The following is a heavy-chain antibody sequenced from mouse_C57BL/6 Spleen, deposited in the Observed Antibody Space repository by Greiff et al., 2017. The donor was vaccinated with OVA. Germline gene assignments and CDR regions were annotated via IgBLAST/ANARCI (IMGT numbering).Heavy chain of an antibody. J-gene: IGHJ3*01. CDR1: GYSITSDY. V-gene: IGHV3-8*01. CDR2: ISHSGST. D-gene: IGHD3-2*02. Sequence: EVMLEESGPGLAKPSQTLSLTCSVTGYSITSDYWNWIRNFPGNNLEYIGYISHSGSTYYNHALKSRISIPRDTSKNQYYLQLNSVTTEDTATNYCARGSGPFAYWGQGTLVTVSA. CDR3: ARGSGPFAY.